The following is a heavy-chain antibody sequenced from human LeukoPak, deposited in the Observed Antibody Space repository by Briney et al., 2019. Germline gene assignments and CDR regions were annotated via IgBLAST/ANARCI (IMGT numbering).Heavy chain of an antibody. CDR3: ARALDTARTTEYHD. V-gene: IGHV4-59*01. J-gene: IGHJ4*02. CDR1: GGSISSYY. D-gene: IGHD5-18*01. CDR2: IYYSGST. Sequence: SETLSLTCTVSGGSISSYYWSWIRQPPGKGLEWIGYIYYSGSTNYNPSLKSRVTISVDTSKNQFSLRLSSVTAADTVVYYCARALDTARTTEYHDWGQGTLVTVSS.